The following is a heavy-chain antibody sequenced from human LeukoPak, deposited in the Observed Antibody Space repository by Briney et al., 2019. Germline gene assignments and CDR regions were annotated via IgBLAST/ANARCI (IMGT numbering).Heavy chain of an antibody. D-gene: IGHD6-19*01. CDR1: GFTFSSYA. CDR3: ARDGNGGSSGWDRVYGMDV. CDR2: ISGSGGST. J-gene: IGHJ6*02. Sequence: GGSLRLSCAASGFTFSSYAMSWVRQAPGKGLEWVSAISGSGGSTYYADSVKGRFTISRDNSKNTLYLQMNSLRAEDTAVYYCARDGNGGSSGWDRVYGMDVWGQGTTVTVSS. V-gene: IGHV3-23*01.